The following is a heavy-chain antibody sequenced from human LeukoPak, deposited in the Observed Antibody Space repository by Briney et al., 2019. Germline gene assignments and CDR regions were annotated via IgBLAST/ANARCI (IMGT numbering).Heavy chain of an antibody. V-gene: IGHV3-23*01. CDR2: ISGSGGST. J-gene: IGHJ6*02. CDR3: AKDILWGLFAGYSSSWRYGLDV. CDR1: GFTFSSYA. D-gene: IGHD6-13*01. Sequence: GGSLRLSCAASGFTFSSYAMSWVRQAPGKGLEWVSAISGSGGSTYYADSVKGRFTISRDDSKNTLYLQMNSLRAEDTAVYYCAKDILWGLFAGYSSSWRYGLDVWGQGTTVTVSS.